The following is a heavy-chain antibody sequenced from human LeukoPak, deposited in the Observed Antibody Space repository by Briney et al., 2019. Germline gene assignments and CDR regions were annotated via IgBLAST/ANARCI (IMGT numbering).Heavy chain of an antibody. CDR1: GGSISSYY. V-gene: IGHV4-59*12. CDR2: IYYSGST. Sequence: PSETLSLTCTVSGGSISSYYWSWIRQPPGKGLEWIGYIYYSGSTNYNPSLKSRVTMSVDTSKNQFSLKLSSVTAADTAVYYCAKYSSIAARPGYWGQGTLVTVSS. J-gene: IGHJ4*02. CDR3: AKYSSIAARPGY. D-gene: IGHD6-6*01.